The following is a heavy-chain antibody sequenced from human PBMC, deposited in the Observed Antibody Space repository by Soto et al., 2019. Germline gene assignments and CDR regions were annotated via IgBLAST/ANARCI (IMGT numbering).Heavy chain of an antibody. CDR3: ARGLSSSTDY. CDR1: GGSISSGGYY. D-gene: IGHD2-2*01. CDR2: IYYSGST. J-gene: IGHJ4*02. Sequence: SSETLSLTCTVSGGSISSGGYYWSWIRQHPGKGLEWIGYIYYSGSTYYNPSLKSRVTISVDTSKNQFSLKLSSVTAADTAVYYCARGLSSSTDYWGQGTLVTVSS. V-gene: IGHV4-31*03.